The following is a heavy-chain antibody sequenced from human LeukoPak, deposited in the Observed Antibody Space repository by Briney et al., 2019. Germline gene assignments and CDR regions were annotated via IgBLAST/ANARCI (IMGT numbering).Heavy chain of an antibody. CDR3: ASTGSYDYVWGSYRHPYDY. Sequence: PQTRSLTWAVYGGSFSGYYWSWIRQPPKKGTEWIGEIIHSGRTNNNKSVKSRVTMSVDASKTQFSLKLSCVTAADTAVYYCASTGSYDYVWGSYRHPYDYWGQGTLVTVSS. CDR2: IIHSGRT. CDR1: GGSFSGYY. V-gene: IGHV4-34*12. J-gene: IGHJ4*02. D-gene: IGHD3-16*02.